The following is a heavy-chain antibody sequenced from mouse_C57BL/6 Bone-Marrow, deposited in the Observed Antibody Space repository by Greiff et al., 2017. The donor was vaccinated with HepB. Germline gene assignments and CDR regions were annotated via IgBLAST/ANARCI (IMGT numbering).Heavy chain of an antibody. Sequence: EVMLVESGGGLVKPGGSLKLSCAASGFTFSDYGMHWVRQAPEKGLEWVAYISSGSSTIYYADTVKGRFTISRDNAKNTLFLQMTSLRSEDTAMYYCARGYYYGSSYWGQGITLTVSS. V-gene: IGHV5-17*01. D-gene: IGHD1-1*01. CDR3: ARGYYYGSSY. J-gene: IGHJ2*01. CDR2: ISSGSSTI. CDR1: GFTFSDYG.